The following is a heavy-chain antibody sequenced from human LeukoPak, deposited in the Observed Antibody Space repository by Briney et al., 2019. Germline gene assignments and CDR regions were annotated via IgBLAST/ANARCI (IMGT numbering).Heavy chain of an antibody. CDR1: GGSFSGYY. CDR2: INHSGST. D-gene: IGHD2-2*01. Sequence: SETLSLTCAVYGGSFSGYYWSWIRQPPGKGLEWIGEINHSGSTNYNPSLKSRVTISVDTSKNQFSLKLSSVAAADTAVYYCARGRVVARFDPWGQGTLVTVSS. J-gene: IGHJ5*02. V-gene: IGHV4-34*01. CDR3: ARGRVVARFDP.